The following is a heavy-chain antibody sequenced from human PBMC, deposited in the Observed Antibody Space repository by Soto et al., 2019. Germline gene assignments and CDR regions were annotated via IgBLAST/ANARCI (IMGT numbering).Heavy chain of an antibody. CDR1: GGSISSGGYS. Sequence: SETLSLTCAVSGGSISSGGYSWSWIRQPPGTGLEWIGEINHSGSTNYNPSLKSRVTISVDTSKNQFSLKLTSVTAADTAVYYCARLRKYSMDVWGRGTTVTVSS. CDR3: ARLRKYSMDV. J-gene: IGHJ6*02. CDR2: INHSGST. V-gene: IGHV4-30-2*01. D-gene: IGHD5-18*01.